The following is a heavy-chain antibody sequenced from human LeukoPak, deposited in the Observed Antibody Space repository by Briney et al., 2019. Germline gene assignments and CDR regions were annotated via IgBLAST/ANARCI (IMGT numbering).Heavy chain of an antibody. CDR2: IIPIFGTA. CDR1: GYTFTSYG. Sequence: ASVTVSCKASGYTFTSYGISWVRQAPGQGLEWMGGIIPIFGTANYAQKFQGRVTITADESTSTAYMELSSLRSEDTAVYYCARDLTDHYYGRDYYYYMDVWGKGTTVTISS. CDR3: ARDLTDHYYGRDYYYYMDV. J-gene: IGHJ6*03. V-gene: IGHV1-69*13. D-gene: IGHD3-10*01.